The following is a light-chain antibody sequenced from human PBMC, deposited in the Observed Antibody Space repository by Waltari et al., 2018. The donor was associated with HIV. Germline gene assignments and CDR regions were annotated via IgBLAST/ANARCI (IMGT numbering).Light chain of an antibody. CDR2: GAS. J-gene: IGKJ1*01. CDR1: QNIGTN. Sequence: EIVMTQSPATLSVSPGERATLSCRASQNIGTNLAWYQQKPGQAPRLLIYGASTRATGIPARFSGSWAGTEFTLAISSLQAEDFAVYYCQQYDTWPPKTFGQGTKVEIK. V-gene: IGKV3-15*01. CDR3: QQYDTWPPKT.